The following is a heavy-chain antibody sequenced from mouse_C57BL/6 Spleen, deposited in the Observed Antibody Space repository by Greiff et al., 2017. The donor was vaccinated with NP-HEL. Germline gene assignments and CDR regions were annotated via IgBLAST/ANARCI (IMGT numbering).Heavy chain of an antibody. CDR2: ISDGGSYT. CDR1: GFTFSSYA. J-gene: IGHJ1*03. V-gene: IGHV5-4*03. CDR3: ARLLRYDWYFDV. Sequence: EVMLVESGGGLVKPGGSLKLSCAASGFTFSSYAMSWVRQTPEKRLEWVATISDGGSYTYYPDNVKGRFTISRDNAKNNLYLQMSHLKSEDTAMYYCARLLRYDWYFDVWGTGTTVTVSS. D-gene: IGHD1-1*01.